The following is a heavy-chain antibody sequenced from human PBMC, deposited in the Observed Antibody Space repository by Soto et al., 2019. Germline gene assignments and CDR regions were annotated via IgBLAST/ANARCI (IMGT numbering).Heavy chain of an antibody. J-gene: IGHJ4*02. V-gene: IGHV4-39*01. D-gene: IGHD5-18*01. CDR2: IYYSGST. CDR1: GGSISSGSYY. Sequence: QLQLQESGPGLVKPSETLSLSCTVSGGSISSGSYYWGWVRQPPGKGLEWIGSIYYSGSTYYNPSLTSRVTISVATSKNQFSLKVSSVTAADTAVYYCARRGYSYGFPFDYWGQGTLVTVSS. CDR3: ARRGYSYGFPFDY.